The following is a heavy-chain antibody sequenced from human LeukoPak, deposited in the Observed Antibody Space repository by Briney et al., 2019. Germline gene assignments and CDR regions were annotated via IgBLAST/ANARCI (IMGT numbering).Heavy chain of an antibody. J-gene: IGHJ6*02. D-gene: IGHD2-15*01. CDR1: GFTFSSYS. V-gene: IGHV3-48*02. Sequence: PGGSLRLSCAASGFTFSSYSMSWVRQAPGKGLEWVSYISSSSSTIYYADSVKGRFTISRDNAKNSLYLQMSSLRDEDTAVYYCARDGVVVVAATSGGYYGMDVWGQGTTVTVSS. CDR3: ARDGVVVVAATSGGYYGMDV. CDR2: ISSSSSTI.